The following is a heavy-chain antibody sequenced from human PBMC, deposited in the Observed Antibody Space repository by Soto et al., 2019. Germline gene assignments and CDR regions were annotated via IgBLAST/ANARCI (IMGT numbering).Heavy chain of an antibody. V-gene: IGHV4-39*01. CDR2: IYYSGST. J-gene: IGHJ4*02. CDR3: AVSATVYDYIWGSYRRTFDY. CDR1: GGSISSSSYY. Sequence: QLQLQESGPGLVKPSETLSLTCTVSGGSISSSSYYWGWIRQPPGKGLEWIGSIYYSGSTYYNPSLKSRVTISVDTSNNQSSLKLSSVTAADTAVYYCAVSATVYDYIWGSYRRTFDYWGQGTLVTVSS. D-gene: IGHD3-16*02.